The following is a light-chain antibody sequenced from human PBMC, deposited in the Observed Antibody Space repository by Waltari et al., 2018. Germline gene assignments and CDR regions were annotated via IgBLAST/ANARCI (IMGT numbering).Light chain of an antibody. CDR1: SSNIGHNS. CDR3: AAWDASLSSWL. Sequence: QSVLTQPPSVSGAPRQRVTISCSGSSSNIGHNSCNWYQQLPGQPPKLLIYYDDLLSSGVSDRFSGSKSGTSASLAIAGRQSEDEAHYYCAAWDASLSSWLFGGGTKLTVL. CDR2: YDD. J-gene: IGLJ3*02. V-gene: IGLV1-36*01.